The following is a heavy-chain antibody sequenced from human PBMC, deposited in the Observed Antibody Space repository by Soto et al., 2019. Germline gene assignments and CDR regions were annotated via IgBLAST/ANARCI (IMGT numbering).Heavy chain of an antibody. CDR3: AMSLLTSSWYDGS. V-gene: IGHV4-38-2*01. CDR1: GYSISSGYY. Sequence: SETLSLTCVFSGYSISSGYYWGWIRQPPGKGLEWIGSIYHSGTTYYNPSLKSRVTISLDTSRNQFSLKLTSVTAADTAVYYCAMSLLTSSWYDGSCGQGTLVTVYS. J-gene: IGHJ5*02. CDR2: IYHSGTT. D-gene: IGHD6-13*01.